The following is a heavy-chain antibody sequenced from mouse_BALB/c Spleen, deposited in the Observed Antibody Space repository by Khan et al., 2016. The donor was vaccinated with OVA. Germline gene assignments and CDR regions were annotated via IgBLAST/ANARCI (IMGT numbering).Heavy chain of an antibody. CDR2: ISYSGST. CDR3: ARTARIKY. J-gene: IGHJ2*01. CDR1: GYSITSGYG. Sequence: EVQLQESGPGLVKPSQSLSLTCTVTGYSITSGYGWNWIRQFPGNKLAWMGFISYSGSTNYNPSLKSRISITRYTSKNQFFLQLNSVTTEDTATYYCARTARIKYWGQGTTLTVSS. D-gene: IGHD1-2*01. V-gene: IGHV3-2*02.